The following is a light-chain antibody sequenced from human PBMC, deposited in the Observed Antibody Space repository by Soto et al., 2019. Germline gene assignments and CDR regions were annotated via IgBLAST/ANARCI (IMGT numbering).Light chain of an antibody. CDR1: QSISSW. CDR3: QQYNSYSRWT. J-gene: IGKJ1*01. Sequence: DIQMTQSPSTLSASVGDRVTITCRASQSISSWLAWYQQKPGKAPKLLIYDASSLESGVPSRFSGRGSGTEFTLTISSPQPDDFATYYCQQYNSYSRWTFGQGTKVEIK. V-gene: IGKV1-5*01. CDR2: DAS.